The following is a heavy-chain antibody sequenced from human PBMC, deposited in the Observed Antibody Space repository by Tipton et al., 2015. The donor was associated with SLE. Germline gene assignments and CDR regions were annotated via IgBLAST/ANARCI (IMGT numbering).Heavy chain of an antibody. V-gene: IGHV4-38-2*02. D-gene: IGHD3-10*01. J-gene: IGHJ6*03. CDR1: GYSISSGYY. Sequence: TLSLTCAVSGYSISSGYYWAWVRQPPGKGLEWIGTVYHTGNTYYNPSLKSRVTISVDTSKNQFSLKLSSVTAADTAVYYCARDRYYGSGSLGSNYYYMDVWGKGTTVTVSS. CDR3: ARDRYYGSGSLGSNYYYMDV. CDR2: VYHTGNT.